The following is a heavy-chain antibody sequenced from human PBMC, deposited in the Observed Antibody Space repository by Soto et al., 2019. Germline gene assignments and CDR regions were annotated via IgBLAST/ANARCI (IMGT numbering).Heavy chain of an antibody. CDR1: GGSISSGAYY. CDR3: AIYDSSGSRGFQH. CDR2: IYYSGST. D-gene: IGHD3-22*01. V-gene: IGHV4-31*03. J-gene: IGHJ1*01. Sequence: QVQLQESGPGLVKPSQTLSLTCTVSGGSISSGAYYWSWIRQHPGKGLEWIGYIYYSGSTYYNPSLTSRVTISVDTSKNQFSLKLSSVTAAGTAVYYCAIYDSSGSRGFQHWGQGTLVTVSS.